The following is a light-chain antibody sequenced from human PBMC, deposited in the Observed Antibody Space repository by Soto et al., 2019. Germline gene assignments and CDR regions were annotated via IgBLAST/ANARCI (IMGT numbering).Light chain of an antibody. V-gene: IGKV1-39*01. J-gene: IGKJ4*01. CDR1: QSISSY. CDR3: KQSYSTLN. CDR2: AAS. Sequence: DIQMTHSPSSLSASVVDRVTITFRASQSISSYLNWYQQKPGKAPKLLIYAASSLQSGVPSRFSGSGSGTDFTLTISSLQPEDFATYYCKQSYSTLNFGGGTKVDIK.